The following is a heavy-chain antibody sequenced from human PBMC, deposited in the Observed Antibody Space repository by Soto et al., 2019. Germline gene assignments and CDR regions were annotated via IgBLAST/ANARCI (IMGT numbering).Heavy chain of an antibody. Sequence: QVQLVESGGGVVQPGRSLRLSCAASGFTFSSYAMHWVRQAPGKGLEWVAVISYDGSNKYYADSVKGRFTISRDNSKNTLYLQMNSLRAEDTAVYYCARGSLAPERYGDKYFDYWGQGTLVTVSS. CDR3: ARGSLAPERYGDKYFDY. CDR2: ISYDGSNK. J-gene: IGHJ4*02. D-gene: IGHD4-17*01. CDR1: GFTFSSYA. V-gene: IGHV3-30-3*01.